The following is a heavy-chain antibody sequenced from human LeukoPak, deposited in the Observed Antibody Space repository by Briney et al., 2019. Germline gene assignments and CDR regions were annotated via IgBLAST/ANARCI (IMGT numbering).Heavy chain of an antibody. J-gene: IGHJ4*02. CDR2: ISYDGSNK. D-gene: IGHD1-26*01. CDR3: ARDYSWELPFDY. CDR1: GFTFSSYA. Sequence: GGSLRLSCAASGFTFSSYAMHWVRQAPGKGLEWVAVISYDGSNKYYADSVKGRFTISRDNAKNSLYLQMNSLRAEDTAVYYCARDYSWELPFDYWGQGTLVTVSS. V-gene: IGHV3-30*04.